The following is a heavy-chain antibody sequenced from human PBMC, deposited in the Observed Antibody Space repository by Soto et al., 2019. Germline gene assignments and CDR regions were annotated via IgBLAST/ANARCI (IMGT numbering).Heavy chain of an antibody. Sequence: GGSLRLSXAASGFTFSSYSMNWVRQAPGKGLEWVSSISSSSSYIYYADSVKGRFTISRDNAKNSLYLQMNSLRAEDTAVYYCARRGSRNYYYGMDVWGQGTTVTVSS. CDR1: GFTFSSYS. CDR3: ARRGSRNYYYGMDV. V-gene: IGHV3-21*01. D-gene: IGHD3-10*01. J-gene: IGHJ6*02. CDR2: ISSSSSYI.